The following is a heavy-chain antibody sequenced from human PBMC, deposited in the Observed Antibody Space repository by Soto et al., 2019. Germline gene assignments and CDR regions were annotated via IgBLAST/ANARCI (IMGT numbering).Heavy chain of an antibody. J-gene: IGHJ6*03. V-gene: IGHV4-39*01. D-gene: IGHD3-3*01. CDR2: IYYSGST. CDR1: GGSISSSSYY. Sequence: SETLSLTCTVSGGSISSSSYYWGWIRQPPGKGLEWIGSIYYSGSTYYNPSLKSRVTISVDTSKNQFSLKLSSVTAADTAVYYCARKGKYDFWSGYYSGEEGYYYYYYYMDVWGKGTTVTVSS. CDR3: ARKGKYDFWSGYYSGEEGYYYYYYYMDV.